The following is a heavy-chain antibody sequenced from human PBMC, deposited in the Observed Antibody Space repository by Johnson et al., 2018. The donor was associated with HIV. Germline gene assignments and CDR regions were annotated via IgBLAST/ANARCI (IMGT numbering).Heavy chain of an antibody. D-gene: IGHD3-22*01. CDR2: ISGGST. Sequence: MLLVESGGGLVQPGGSLRRSCAASGFTVSSNEMSWVRQAPGKGLEWVSSISGGSTYFADSRKGRFTISRDNSKNSLHLQINSLRAEDTAVYYCARDRNYYDSSAQGAFDIWGQGTMVTVSS. CDR3: ARDRNYYDSSAQGAFDI. J-gene: IGHJ3*02. CDR1: GFTVSSNE. V-gene: IGHV3-38-3*01.